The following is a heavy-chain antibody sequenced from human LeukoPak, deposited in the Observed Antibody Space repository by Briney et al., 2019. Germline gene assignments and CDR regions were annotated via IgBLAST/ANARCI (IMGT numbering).Heavy chain of an antibody. D-gene: IGHD1-26*01. J-gene: IGHJ4*02. CDR2: INPNSGGT. Sequence: ASVKVSCKAPGYTFTGYYMHWVRQAPGQGLEWMGRINPNSGGTNYAQKFQGRVTMTRDTSISTAHMELSRLRSDDTAVYYCASLSDSGSYFAVDYWGQGTLVTVSS. CDR3: ASLSDSGSYFAVDY. V-gene: IGHV1-2*06. CDR1: GYTFTGYY.